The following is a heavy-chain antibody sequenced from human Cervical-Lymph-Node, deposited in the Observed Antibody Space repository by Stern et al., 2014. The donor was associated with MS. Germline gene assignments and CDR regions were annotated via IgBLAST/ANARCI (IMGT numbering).Heavy chain of an antibody. CDR3: AENMDV. CDR2: ISTKNGDT. CDR1: GFTFSNYY. Sequence: VQLVESWAEVKKPGAPEQVSCKPSGFTFSNYYVHWLRQAPGQRPEWMGRISTKNGDTNYAPKFQGRVTMTRDTSVGLVSLEVTRLRLDDTAIYYCAENMDVWGQGTTVSVSS. V-gene: IGHV1-2*02. J-gene: IGHJ6*02.